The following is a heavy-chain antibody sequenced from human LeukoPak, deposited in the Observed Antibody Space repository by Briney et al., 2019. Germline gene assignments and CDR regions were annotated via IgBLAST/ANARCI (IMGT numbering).Heavy chain of an antibody. CDR1: GFTFSSYA. D-gene: IGHD3-9*01. CDR3: ARENILTGYYASYYFDY. Sequence: PGGSLRLSCAASGFTFSSYAMHWVRQAPGKGLEWVAVISYDGSNKYYADSVKGRFTISRDNSKNTLYLQMNSLRAEDTAVYYCARENILTGYYASYYFDYWGQGTLVTVSS. CDR2: ISYDGSNK. J-gene: IGHJ4*02. V-gene: IGHV3-30*04.